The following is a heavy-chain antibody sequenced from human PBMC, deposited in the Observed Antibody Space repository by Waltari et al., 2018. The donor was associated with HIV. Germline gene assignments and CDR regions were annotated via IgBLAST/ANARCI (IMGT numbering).Heavy chain of an antibody. Sequence: QVQLQESGPGLVKPSETLSLTCTVSGGSISSYYWSWIRQPPGKGLEWIGYIYYSGSTNYNPSLKSRVTISVDTSKNQFSLKLSSVTAADTAVYYCARGDTAMVGGAFDIWGQGTMVTVSS. V-gene: IGHV4-59*08. CDR3: ARGDTAMVGGAFDI. CDR1: GGSISSYY. CDR2: IYYSGST. D-gene: IGHD5-18*01. J-gene: IGHJ3*02.